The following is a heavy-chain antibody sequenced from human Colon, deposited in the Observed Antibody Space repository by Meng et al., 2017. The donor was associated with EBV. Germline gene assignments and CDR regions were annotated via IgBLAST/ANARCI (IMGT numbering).Heavy chain of an antibody. CDR3: ARTFGYCSNNNGPRTLGY. D-gene: IGHD2-2*03. V-gene: IGHV4-31*03. Sequence: QLRPQRAGSWLVKPSQTLSLTCTVSGCAITCGAYYWSWIRQHPGKGLEFIGDINHSGSANYNPSLRRRVTISVETSKNQIFLILHSVTAADTAVYHCARTFGYCSNNNGPRTLGYWGQGTLVTVSS. J-gene: IGHJ4*02. CDR1: GCAITCGAYY. CDR2: INHSGSA.